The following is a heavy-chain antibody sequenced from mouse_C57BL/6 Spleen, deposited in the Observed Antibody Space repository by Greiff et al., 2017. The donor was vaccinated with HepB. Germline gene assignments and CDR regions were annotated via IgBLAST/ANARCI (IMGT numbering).Heavy chain of an antibody. CDR2: INPSSGYT. V-gene: IGHV1-4*01. D-gene: IGHD1-1*01. Sequence: QVQLKESGAELARPGASVKMSCKASGYTFTSYTMHWVKQRPGQGLEWIGYINPSSGYTKYNQKFKDKATLTADKSSSTAYMQLSSLTSEDSAVYDCARITTVVAYYFDYWGQGTTLTVSS. CDR1: GYTFTSYT. CDR3: ARITTVVAYYFDY. J-gene: IGHJ2*01.